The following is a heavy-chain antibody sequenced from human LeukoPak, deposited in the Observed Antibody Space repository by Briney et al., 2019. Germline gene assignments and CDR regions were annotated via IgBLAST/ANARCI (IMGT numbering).Heavy chain of an antibody. CDR2: MNPNSGNT. CDR1: GYTFTSYD. V-gene: IGHV1-8*01. Sequence: ASVKVSCKASGYTFTSYDINWVRQATGQGLEWMGWMNPNSGNTGYAQKFQGRVTMTRNTSISTAYMELSSLRSEDTAVYYCAREYYYYYCMDVWGKGTTVTVSS. CDR3: AREYYYYYCMDV. J-gene: IGHJ6*03.